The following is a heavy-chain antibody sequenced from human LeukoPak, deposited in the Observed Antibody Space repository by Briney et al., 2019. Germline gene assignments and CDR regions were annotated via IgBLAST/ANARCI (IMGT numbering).Heavy chain of an antibody. J-gene: IGHJ6*03. V-gene: IGHV3-7*01. CDR2: IKQDGSEK. Sequence: PGGSLRLSCAASGFTFSSYWMSWVRQAPGKGLEWVANIKQDGSEKYYVDSVKGRFTISRDNAKNSLYLQMNSLRAEDTAVYCCAREVGYDFWSGSPYYYYYYMDVWGKGTTVTVSS. CDR1: GFTFSSYW. CDR3: AREVGYDFWSGSPYYYYYYMDV. D-gene: IGHD3-3*01.